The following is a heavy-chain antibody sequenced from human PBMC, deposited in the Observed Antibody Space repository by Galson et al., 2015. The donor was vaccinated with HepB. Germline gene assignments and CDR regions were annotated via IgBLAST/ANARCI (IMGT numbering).Heavy chain of an antibody. Sequence: SLRLSCAASGFTFSSYAMHWVRQAPGKGLEWVAVISYDGSNKYYADSVKGRFTISRDNSKNTLYLQMDSLRAEDTAVYYCARVTRRGYYGSGNRYWGQGTLVTVSS. CDR1: GFTFSSYA. V-gene: IGHV3-30-3*01. CDR3: ARVTRRGYYGSGNRY. D-gene: IGHD3-10*01. J-gene: IGHJ4*02. CDR2: ISYDGSNK.